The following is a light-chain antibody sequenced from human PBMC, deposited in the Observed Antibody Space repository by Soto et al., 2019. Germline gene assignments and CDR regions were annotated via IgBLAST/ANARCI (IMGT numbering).Light chain of an antibody. Sequence: PGERATLSCRASESISSHYIAWYQPKPGQAPRLLIFGASTRATGIPDRFSGSWSGTDFTLTISRLEPEDFAIYYCQNFGDSPFTFGRGTKVDIK. CDR3: QNFGDSPFT. CDR1: ESISSHY. V-gene: IGKV3-20*01. CDR2: GAS. J-gene: IGKJ3*01.